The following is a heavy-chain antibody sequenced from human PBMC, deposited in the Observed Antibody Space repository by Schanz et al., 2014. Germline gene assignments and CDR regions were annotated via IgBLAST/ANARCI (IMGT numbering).Heavy chain of an antibody. CDR2: IFFRGST. CDR3: YGMDV. CDR1: GGSISSGGYS. Sequence: QVQLQESGPGLVKPSQTLSLTCAVSGGSISSGGYSWSWIRQPPGKGLEGIGYIFFRGSTYYNPPPKSRVTISIDPSKNHSSLRLTSVTAADTAVYYCYGMDVWGQGTTVTVSS. V-gene: IGHV4-30-4*07. J-gene: IGHJ6*02.